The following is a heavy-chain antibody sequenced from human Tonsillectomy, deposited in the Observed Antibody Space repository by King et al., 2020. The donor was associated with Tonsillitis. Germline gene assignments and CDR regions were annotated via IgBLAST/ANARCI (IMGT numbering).Heavy chain of an antibody. CDR3: ARSLTIFGTADC. V-gene: IGHV5-51*01. D-gene: IGHD3-3*01. CDR2: IYPGDSDT. CDR1: GYSFNNYW. Sequence: VQLVESGAEVKKPGESLKISCSGSGYSFNNYWIAWVRQMPGKGLEWMGIIYPGDSDTTYSPSFQDQVIISADKSITTAYLQWSSLKASDTAMYFCARSLTIFGTADCWGQATLVTVSS. J-gene: IGHJ4*02.